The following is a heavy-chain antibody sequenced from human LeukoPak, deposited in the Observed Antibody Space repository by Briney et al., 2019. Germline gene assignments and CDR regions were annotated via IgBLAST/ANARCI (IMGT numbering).Heavy chain of an antibody. CDR1: GFTLTSSA. J-gene: IGHJ4*02. V-gene: IGHV1-58*02. CDR3: AAAERGDYGDYGVDY. Sequence: SVKVSCKASGFTLTSSAMQWVRQARGQRLEWIGWIAVGSGNTNYAQKFQERVTITRDMSTSTAYMELSSLRSEDTDVYYCAAAERGDYGDYGVDYWGQGTLVTVSS. CDR2: IAVGSGNT. D-gene: IGHD4-17*01.